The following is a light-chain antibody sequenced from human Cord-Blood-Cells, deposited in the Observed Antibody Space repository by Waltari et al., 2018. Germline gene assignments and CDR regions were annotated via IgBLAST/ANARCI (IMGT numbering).Light chain of an antibody. CDR3: CSYAGNSTWV. J-gene: IGLJ3*02. CDR1: SSDVGSYNL. V-gene: IGLV2-23*02. Sequence: SALSQPAAAAGSPGQAITISCTGTSSDVGSYNLVPWYQQHPGKAPKLMIYEVSKRPSGVSNRFYGSKSGNTASLTISGLPAEDEADYFCCSYAGNSTWVFGGGTKLTVL. CDR2: EVS.